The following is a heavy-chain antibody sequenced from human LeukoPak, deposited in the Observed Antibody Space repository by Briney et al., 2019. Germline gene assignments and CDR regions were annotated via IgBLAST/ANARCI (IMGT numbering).Heavy chain of an antibody. CDR2: IKQDGSEK. CDR3: ARGSGWYYPDY. CDR1: GFTFSRYW. Sequence: GGSLRLSCAASGFTFSRYWMSWVRQAPGKGLEWVANIKQDGSEKYYADSVKGRFTISRDNAKNSLYLQMNSLRAEDTAVYYCARGSGWYYPDYWGQGTLVTVSS. V-gene: IGHV3-7*03. J-gene: IGHJ4*02. D-gene: IGHD6-19*01.